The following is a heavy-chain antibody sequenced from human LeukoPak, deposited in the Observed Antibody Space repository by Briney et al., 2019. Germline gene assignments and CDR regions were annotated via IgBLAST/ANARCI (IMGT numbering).Heavy chain of an antibody. CDR1: GGSISSYY. J-gene: IGHJ5*02. CDR3: ASYSKGGGYWFDP. V-gene: IGHV4-59*12. CDR2: IYYSGST. Sequence: SETLSLTCTASGGSISSYYWSWIRQPPGKGLEWIGYIYYSGSTNYNPSLKSRVTISVDRSKNQFSLKLSSVTAADTAVYYCASYSKGGGYWFDPWGQGTLVTVSS. D-gene: IGHD4-11*01.